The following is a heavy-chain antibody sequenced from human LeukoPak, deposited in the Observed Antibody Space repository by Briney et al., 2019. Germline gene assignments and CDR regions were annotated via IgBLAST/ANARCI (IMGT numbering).Heavy chain of an antibody. Sequence: GGSLRLSCAASGFTFSSYEMNWVRQAPGKGLEWISYISSSSSTIYYADSVKGRLTISRDNAKNSLYLQMNSLRVEDTAVYYCARDQHGSGNYKCYFDYWGQGTLVTVSS. CDR3: ARDQHGSGNYKCYFDY. V-gene: IGHV3-48*03. D-gene: IGHD3-10*01. CDR2: ISSSSSTI. J-gene: IGHJ4*02. CDR1: GFTFSSYE.